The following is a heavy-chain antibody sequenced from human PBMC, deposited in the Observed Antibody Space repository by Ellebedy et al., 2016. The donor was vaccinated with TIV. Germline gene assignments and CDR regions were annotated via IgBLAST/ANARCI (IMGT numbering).Heavy chain of an antibody. CDR3: ATDYPLYSSSSVHYYMDV. J-gene: IGHJ6*03. V-gene: IGHV1-24*01. CDR2: FDPEDGET. D-gene: IGHD6-6*01. CDR1: GYTLTELS. Sequence: ASVKVSXXVSGYTLTELSMHWVRQAPGKGLEWMGGFDPEDGETIYAQKFQGRVTMTEDTSTDTAYMELSSLRSEDTAVYYCATDYPLYSSSSVHYYMDVWGKGTTVTAS.